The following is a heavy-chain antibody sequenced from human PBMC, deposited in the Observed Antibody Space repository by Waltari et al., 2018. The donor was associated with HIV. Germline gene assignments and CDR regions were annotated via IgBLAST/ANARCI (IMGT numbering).Heavy chain of an antibody. V-gene: IGHV4-39*01. CDR3: ARSFSGYSNYFDP. CDR1: GGPMTSRSYY. CDR2: MSYSGST. D-gene: IGHD4-4*01. J-gene: IGHJ5*02. Sequence: QLQLQESGPGLVKSSEPLSLTCTVSGGPMTSRSYYWGWIRQPPGKGLEWIGSMSYSGSTYNNASLRSRLTISVDTSKNQFSLKLTSVTAADTAMYYCARSFSGYSNYFDPWGQGTLVTVSS.